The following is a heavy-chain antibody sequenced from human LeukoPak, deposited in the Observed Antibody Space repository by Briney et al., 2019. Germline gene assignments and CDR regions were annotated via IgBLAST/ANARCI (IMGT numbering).Heavy chain of an antibody. V-gene: IGHV4-34*01. CDR1: GGSFSGYY. CDR2: INHSGST. CDR3: ARGLDSSGYFDY. Sequence: SEALSITCAVYGGSFSGYYWSWIRQPPGKGLEWIGEINHSGSTNYNPSLKSRVTISVDTSKNQFSLKLSSVTAADTAVYYCARGLDSSGYFDYWGQGTLVTVSS. D-gene: IGHD3-22*01. J-gene: IGHJ4*02.